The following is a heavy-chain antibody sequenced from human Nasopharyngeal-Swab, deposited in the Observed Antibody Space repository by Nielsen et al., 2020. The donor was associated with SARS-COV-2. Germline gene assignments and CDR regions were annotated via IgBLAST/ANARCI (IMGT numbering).Heavy chain of an antibody. CDR1: GFIFSSTW. V-gene: IGHV3-15*01. D-gene: IGHD3-3*01. CDR3: TRHQGRRFFDY. CDR2: IQSKSAGGAT. J-gene: IGHJ4*02. Sequence: GRSLRLSCVTSGFIFSSTWMTWVRKAPGKGLEWVGRIQSKSAGGATDYAEPVKGRFTISRDDSKNTLYLQMNSLKTEDTAVYYCTRHQGRRFFDYWGQGTLVTVSS.